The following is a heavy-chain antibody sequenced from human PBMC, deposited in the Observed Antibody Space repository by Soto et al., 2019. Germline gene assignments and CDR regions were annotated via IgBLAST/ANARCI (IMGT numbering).Heavy chain of an antibody. Sequence: ASVQVSCKVSGYTLTELYLHWVRQAPGKGLEWMGWINAGNGNTKYSQKFQGRVTITRDTSASTAYMELSSLRSEDTAVYYCARVSGYYLPDYWG. CDR1: GYTLTELY. V-gene: IGHV1-3*01. CDR2: INAGNGNT. D-gene: IGHD5-12*01. CDR3: ARVSGYYLPDY. J-gene: IGHJ4*01.